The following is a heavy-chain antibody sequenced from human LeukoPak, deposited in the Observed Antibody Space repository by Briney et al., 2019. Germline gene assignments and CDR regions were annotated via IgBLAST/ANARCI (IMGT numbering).Heavy chain of an antibody. D-gene: IGHD3-22*01. Sequence: GGSLRLSCAASGFTFSLYWMTWVRQSPGKGLEWVADINPDGSQKYSVDSVKGRFTISRDNAKNSLYLQMNSLRAEDTAVYYCARDLYRIVVVPHYFDYWGQGTLVTVSS. V-gene: IGHV3-7*01. CDR2: INPDGSQK. CDR1: GFTFSLYW. J-gene: IGHJ4*02. CDR3: ARDLYRIVVVPHYFDY.